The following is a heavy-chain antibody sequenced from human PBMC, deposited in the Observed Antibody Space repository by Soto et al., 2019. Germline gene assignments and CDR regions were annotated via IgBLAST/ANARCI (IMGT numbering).Heavy chain of an antibody. CDR3: AKLSCTSSTCYFPGWFDP. D-gene: IGHD2-2*01. CDR2: VYYSGSS. CDR1: GDSISGGASF. V-gene: IGHV4-31*03. Sequence: QVQLQESGPGLVKPSETLSLTCTVSGDSISGGASFWSWISQPPGKGLEWFANVYYSGSSYYNPSLKSRLTISVDTTKNQFSLQLKSMTAADTAVYYCAKLSCTSSTCYFPGWFDPWGQGTLVTVSS. J-gene: IGHJ5*02.